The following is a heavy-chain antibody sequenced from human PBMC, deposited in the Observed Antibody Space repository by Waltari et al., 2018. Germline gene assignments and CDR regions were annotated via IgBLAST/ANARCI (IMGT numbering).Heavy chain of an antibody. CDR2: RSINVCT. CDR3: ATYIGASLGTAAFDV. D-gene: IGHD5-12*01. J-gene: IGHJ3*01. Sequence: SQPPGRGLVWISARSINVCTYSSPSRRDRVTVVRDTSKTQLSLKWGSVAAADTAFDYCATYIGASLGTAAFDVWGQGTMVTVSS. V-gene: IGHV4-39*01.